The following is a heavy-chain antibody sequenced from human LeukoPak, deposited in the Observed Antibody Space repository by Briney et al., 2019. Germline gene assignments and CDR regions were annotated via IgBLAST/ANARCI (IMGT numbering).Heavy chain of an antibody. CDR3: ATVEVPAATLGAFDI. J-gene: IGHJ3*02. CDR2: FDPEDDET. D-gene: IGHD2-2*01. CDR1: GYTPTELS. V-gene: IGHV1-24*01. Sequence: ASVKVSCKVSGYTPTELSMHWVRQAPGKGLEWMGGFDPEDDETIYAQKFQGRVTMTEDTSTDTAYMELSSLRSEDTAVYYCATVEVPAATLGAFDIWGQGTMVTVSS.